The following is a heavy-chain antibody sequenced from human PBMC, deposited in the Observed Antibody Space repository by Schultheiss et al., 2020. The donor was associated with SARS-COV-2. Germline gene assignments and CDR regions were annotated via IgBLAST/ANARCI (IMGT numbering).Heavy chain of an antibody. CDR1: GYTFIGYY. D-gene: IGHD6-19*01. J-gene: IGHJ5*02. Sequence: ASVKVSCKASGYTFIGYYMHWVRQAPGQGLEWMGRINPNSGGTNYAQKFQGRVTMTRDTSISTAYMELNSLTSDDTAVYYCARDIAARVAGSLPAWFDPWGQGTLVTGSS. CDR2: INPNSGGT. V-gene: IGHV1-2*06. CDR3: ARDIAARVAGSLPAWFDP.